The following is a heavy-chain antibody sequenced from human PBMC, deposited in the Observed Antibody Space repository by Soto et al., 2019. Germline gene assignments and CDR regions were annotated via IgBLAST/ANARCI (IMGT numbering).Heavy chain of an antibody. CDR2: IIPIFGTA. J-gene: IGHJ3*02. Sequence: SVKVSCKASGGTFSSYAISWVRQAPGQGLEWMGGIIPIFGTANYAQKFQGRVTITADESTSTAYMELSSLRSEDTAVYYCARVLGYCSGGSCHGAFDIWGQGTMVTVSS. CDR1: GGTFSSYA. CDR3: ARVLGYCSGGSCHGAFDI. D-gene: IGHD2-15*01. V-gene: IGHV1-69*13.